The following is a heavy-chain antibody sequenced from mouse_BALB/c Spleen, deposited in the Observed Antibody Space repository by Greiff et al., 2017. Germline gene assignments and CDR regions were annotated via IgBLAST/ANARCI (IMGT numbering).Heavy chain of an antibody. CDR2: INSNGGST. CDR1: GFTFSSYG. V-gene: IGHV5-6-3*01. Sequence: EVKLVESGGGLVQPGGSLKLSCAASGFTFSSYGMSWVRQTPDKRLELVATINSNGGSTYYPDSVKGRFTISRDNAKNTLYLQMSSLKSEDTAMYYCARDYYGYMDYWGQGTSVTVSS. D-gene: IGHD1-2*01. CDR3: ARDYYGYMDY. J-gene: IGHJ4*01.